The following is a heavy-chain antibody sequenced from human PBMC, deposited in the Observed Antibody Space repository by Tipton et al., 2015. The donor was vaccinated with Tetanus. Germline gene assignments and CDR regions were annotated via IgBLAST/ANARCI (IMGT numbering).Heavy chain of an antibody. CDR2: IYYGGTT. Sequence: TLSLTCTVSGDSISRSNWWSWVRQPPGKGLEWIGSIYYGGTTYSNPSLGSRVTMSVHTSKIQFSLKLSSVTAADTAVYYCARLSSTANDAHAFDIWGQGTMVTVSS. CDR3: ARLSSTANDAHAFDI. J-gene: IGHJ3*02. V-gene: IGHV4-39*01. CDR1: GDSISRSNW. D-gene: IGHD2-21*02.